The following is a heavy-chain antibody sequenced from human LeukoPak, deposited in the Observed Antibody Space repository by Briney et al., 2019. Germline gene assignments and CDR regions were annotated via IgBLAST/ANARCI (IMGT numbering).Heavy chain of an antibody. CDR3: ARGGYYDSSGYRDY. CDR2: ISAYNGNT. D-gene: IGHD3-22*01. Sequence: GVSVKVSCKASGYTFTSYGISWVRQAPGQGLEWMGWISAYNGNTNYAQKFQGRVTITADKSTSTAYMELSSLRSEDTAVYYCARGGYYDSSGYRDYWGQGTLVTVSS. V-gene: IGHV1-18*01. CDR1: GYTFTSYG. J-gene: IGHJ4*02.